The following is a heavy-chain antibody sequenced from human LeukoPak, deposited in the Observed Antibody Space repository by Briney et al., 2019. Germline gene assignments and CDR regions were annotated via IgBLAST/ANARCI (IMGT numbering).Heavy chain of an antibody. V-gene: IGHV4-59*11. CDR2: IYKSGST. CDR1: PCSISSPY. J-gene: IGHJ3*02. CDR3: ARGPGGGSYSDAFDI. D-gene: IGHD1-26*01. Sequence: QVQLQQSGPGLVVPSDTLSLTCTVSPCSISSPYWSCIRQPPAKELEWGASIYKSGSTSYNPSLKSRVTISMNTSKNQFSLKLSSVTAADTAVYYCARGPGGGSYSDAFDIWGQGTMVTVSS.